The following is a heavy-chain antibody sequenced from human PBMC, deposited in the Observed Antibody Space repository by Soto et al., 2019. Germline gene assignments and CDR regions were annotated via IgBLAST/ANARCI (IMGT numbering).Heavy chain of an antibody. CDR2: ISWNSAGV. CDR3: VKDSGRWTRNFFER. J-gene: IGHJ5*02. V-gene: IGHV3-9*01. CDR1: AFIFDDFA. D-gene: IGHD2-15*01. Sequence: PVGSLRRSCTLTAFIFDDFAMHWVRQSPGKGLEWVSGISWNSAGVVYADSVKGRFTISRDNAEDSLYLHMNSLRPDDTASYFCVKDSGRWTRNFFERWGQGALVTVSS.